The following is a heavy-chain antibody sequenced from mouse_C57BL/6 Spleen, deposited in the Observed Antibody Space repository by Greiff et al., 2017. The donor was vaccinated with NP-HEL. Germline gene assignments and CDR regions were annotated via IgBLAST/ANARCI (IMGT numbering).Heavy chain of an antibody. CDR1: GFNIKDYY. J-gene: IGHJ1*03. CDR3: ARQDDGQYFDV. V-gene: IGHV14-2*01. D-gene: IGHD2-3*01. Sequence: EVKVEESGAELVKPGASVKLSCTASGFNIKDYYMHWVKQRTEQGLEWIGRIDPEDGETKYAPKFQGKATITADTSSNTAYLQLSSLTSEDTAVYYCARQDDGQYFDVWGTGTTVTVSS. CDR2: IDPEDGET.